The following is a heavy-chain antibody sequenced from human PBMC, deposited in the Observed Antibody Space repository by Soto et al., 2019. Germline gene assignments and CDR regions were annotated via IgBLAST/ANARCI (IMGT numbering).Heavy chain of an antibody. V-gene: IGHV3-21*01. CDR3: AWVISSSSGYFDY. CDR1: GFTFSSYS. CDR2: ISSSSSYI. J-gene: IGHJ4*02. Sequence: EVQLVESGGGLVKPGGSLRLSCAASGFTFSSYSMNWVRQAPGKGLEWVSSISSSSSYIYYADSVKGRFTISRDNAKNSLYLQMNSLRAEDTAVYYCAWVISSSSGYFDYWGQGTLVTVSS. D-gene: IGHD6-6*01.